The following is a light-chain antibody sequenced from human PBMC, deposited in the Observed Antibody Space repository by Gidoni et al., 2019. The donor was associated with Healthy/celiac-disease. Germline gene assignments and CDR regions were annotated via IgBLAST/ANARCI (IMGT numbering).Light chain of an antibody. V-gene: IGKV1-9*01. CDR1: QGISSY. CDR3: QQLNSYPV. J-gene: IGKJ3*01. CDR2: AAS. Sequence: IQLTQSPSSLSASVGDRVTITCRASQGISSYLAWYQQKPGKAPKLLIYAASTLQSVVPSRFSGSGSGTDFTLTISSLQPEDFATYYCQQLNSYPVFGPGTKVDIK.